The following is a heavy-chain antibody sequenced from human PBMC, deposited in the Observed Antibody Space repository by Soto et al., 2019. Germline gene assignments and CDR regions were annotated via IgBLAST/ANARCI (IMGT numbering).Heavy chain of an antibody. J-gene: IGHJ4*02. Sequence: SETLSLTCTVSGGSISSGAYYWSWFRQHPGKGLEWIGYIYYSGSTYYNPSLERRVSISVDTSKSQFSLRLSSVTSADTAVYYCASDRSGYGYFDLWGQGTLVTVSS. D-gene: IGHD3-22*01. CDR2: IYYSGST. CDR3: ASDRSGYGYFDL. V-gene: IGHV4-31*03. CDR1: GGSISSGAYY.